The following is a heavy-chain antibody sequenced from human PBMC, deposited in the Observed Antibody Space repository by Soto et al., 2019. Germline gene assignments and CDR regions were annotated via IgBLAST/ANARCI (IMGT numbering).Heavy chain of an antibody. Sequence: LRLSCAASGFTFSSYAMSWVRQAPGKGLEWVSAISGSGGSTYYADSVKGRFTISRDNSKNTLYLQINSLRAEDTAVYYCAKGVGYYDFWSGYHKARWNFDYWGQGTLVTVSS. D-gene: IGHD3-3*01. CDR1: GFTFSSYA. CDR2: ISGSGGST. J-gene: IGHJ4*02. CDR3: AKGVGYYDFWSGYHKARWNFDY. V-gene: IGHV3-23*01.